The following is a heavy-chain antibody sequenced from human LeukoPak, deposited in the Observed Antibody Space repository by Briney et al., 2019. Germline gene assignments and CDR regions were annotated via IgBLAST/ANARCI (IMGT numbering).Heavy chain of an antibody. V-gene: IGHV4-34*01. CDR2: INHSGST. D-gene: IGHD6-19*01. CDR1: GGSFSGYY. Sequence: PSETLSLTCAVYGGSFSGYYWSWIRQPPGKGLEWIGEINHSGSTNYNPSLKSRVTISVDTSKNQFSLKLSSVTAADTAVYYCARAGYSSGWYADNWFDPWGQGTLVTVSS. CDR3: ARAGYSSGWYADNWFDP. J-gene: IGHJ5*02.